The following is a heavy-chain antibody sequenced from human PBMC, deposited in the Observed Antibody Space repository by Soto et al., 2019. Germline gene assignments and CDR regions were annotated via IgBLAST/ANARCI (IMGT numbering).Heavy chain of an antibody. CDR2: ISFDGSEK. Sequence: QVQLVESGGGVVQPGTSLRLSCAASGFTFSSSAMHWVRQAPGKGLEWVAIISFDGSEKHYGDSLEGRFTISRDNSKNTLFLQMKSVRPDDTAIYYCAKDNPTIAYWGQGTLVTVSS. CDR1: GFTFSSSA. J-gene: IGHJ4*02. V-gene: IGHV3-30*18. CDR3: AKDNPTIAY.